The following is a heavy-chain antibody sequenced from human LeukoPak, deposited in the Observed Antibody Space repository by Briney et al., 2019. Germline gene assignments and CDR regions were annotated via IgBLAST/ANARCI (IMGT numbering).Heavy chain of an antibody. V-gene: IGHV4-39*01. CDR1: GGSISSSSYY. Sequence: SETLSLTCTVSGGSISSSSYYWGWISQPPGKGLEWIGRIYYSGSTYYNPSLKSRVTISVDTSKNQFSLKLSSVTAADTAVYYCARRAYCSSTSGYWNDYWGQGTLVTVSS. D-gene: IGHD2-2*01. J-gene: IGHJ4*02. CDR2: IYYSGST. CDR3: ARRAYCSSTSGYWNDY.